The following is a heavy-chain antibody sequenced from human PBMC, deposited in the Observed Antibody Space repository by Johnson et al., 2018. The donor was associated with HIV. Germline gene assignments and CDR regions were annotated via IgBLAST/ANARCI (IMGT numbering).Heavy chain of an antibody. Sequence: VQLVESGGGLVQPGGSLRLSCAASGFTFKSYWMSWVRQAPGKGLEWVSYISSSGSTIYYADSVKGRFTISRDNSKNTLYLQMNSLRAEDTAVYYCARAPEVRGVDAFDIWGQGTVVTVSS. CDR3: ARAPEVRGVDAFDI. D-gene: IGHD3-10*01. CDR1: GFTFKSYW. J-gene: IGHJ3*02. V-gene: IGHV3-48*01. CDR2: ISSSGSTI.